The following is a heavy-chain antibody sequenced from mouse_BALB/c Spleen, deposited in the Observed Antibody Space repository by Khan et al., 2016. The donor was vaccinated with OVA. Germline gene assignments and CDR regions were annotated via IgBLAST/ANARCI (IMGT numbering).Heavy chain of an antibody. V-gene: IGHV9-4*02. D-gene: IGHD2-12*01. J-gene: IGHJ4*01. CDR2: INTHSGVP. CDR3: ARGGAADYRNDGGAMEY. Sequence: QIQLVQSGPELKKPGETVRISCKASGYTFTTAGIQWVQQMPGKGLKWIGWINTHSGVPKYAEDFKGRFAFSLEISVNTAYLQITNLKNEDTATYCCARGGAADYRNDGGAMEYWGQGTSVTGSS. CDR1: GYTFTTAG.